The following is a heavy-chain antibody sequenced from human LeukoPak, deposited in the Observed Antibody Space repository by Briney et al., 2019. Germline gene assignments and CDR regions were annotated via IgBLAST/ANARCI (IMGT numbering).Heavy chain of an antibody. D-gene: IGHD3-10*01. CDR2: IRPDGSNE. Sequence: GGSLRLSCAASRFIISTYGMHWVRQAPGKGLEWVAFIRPDGSNEYYAASVRGRFAISRDNSQNTLHLQMNSLRLEDTAVYYCVKDWGVLPDYTADGFDIWGPGTMVTVSS. J-gene: IGHJ3*02. CDR3: VKDWGVLPDYTADGFDI. V-gene: IGHV3-30*02. CDR1: RFIISTYG.